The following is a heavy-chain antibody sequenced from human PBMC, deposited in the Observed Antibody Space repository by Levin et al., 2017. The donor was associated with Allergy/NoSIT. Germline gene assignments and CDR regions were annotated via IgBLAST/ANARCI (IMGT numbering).Heavy chain of an antibody. CDR3: ARIRGATTLAQGRDDAFDI. CDR1: GGSIHSGAYS. J-gene: IGHJ3*02. V-gene: IGHV4-30-2*01. D-gene: IGHD4/OR15-4a*01. Sequence: SQTLSLTCAVSGGSIHSGAYSWSWIRQPPGKGLECLGYIYHSGRTFYTPSLKSRVTMSIDRSKNQFSLNLFSVTAADTAMYYCARIRGATTLAQGRDDAFDIWGQGTMVTVSS. CDR2: IYHSGRT.